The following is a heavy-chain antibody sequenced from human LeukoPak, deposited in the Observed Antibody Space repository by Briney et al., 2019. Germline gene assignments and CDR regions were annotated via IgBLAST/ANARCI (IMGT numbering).Heavy chain of an antibody. CDR1: GFTFDDYA. CDR2: ISWNSGSI. Sequence: PGRSLRLSCAASGFTFDDYAMHWVRQAPGKGLEWVSGISWNSGSIGYADSVKGRFTISRDNVKNSLYLQMNSLRAEDMALYYCAKEEGGNGFDYWGQGTLVTVSS. CDR3: AKEEGGNGFDY. D-gene: IGHD2-8*01. J-gene: IGHJ4*02. V-gene: IGHV3-9*03.